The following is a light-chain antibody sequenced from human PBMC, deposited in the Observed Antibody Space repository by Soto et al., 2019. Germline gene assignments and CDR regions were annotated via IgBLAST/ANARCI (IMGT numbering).Light chain of an antibody. J-gene: IGKJ4*01. Sequence: DTVMTQSPDSLAVSLGERATINCKSSQSVLYSSNNKNYLAWYQQKPGQPPKLLIYWASTRESGVPDRFSGSGSGTDFTLTISSLQAADVAVYYCQQYYSTPPTFGGGTKVEIK. CDR3: QQYYSTPPT. CDR2: WAS. CDR1: QSVLYSSNNKNY. V-gene: IGKV4-1*01.